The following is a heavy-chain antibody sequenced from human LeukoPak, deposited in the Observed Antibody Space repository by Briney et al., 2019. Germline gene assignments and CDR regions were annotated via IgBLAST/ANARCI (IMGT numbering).Heavy chain of an antibody. CDR3: ARAISSRWFRFFDL. V-gene: IGHV3-48*03. D-gene: IGHD6-19*01. J-gene: IGHJ2*01. CDR2: ISSGGTYI. Sequence: GGSLRLSCAASEFTFNNYEMNRVRQAPGKGLEWVSYISSGGTYIYYADSVKGRFTISRDNAKSSLYMEMNSLRAEDTAVYHCARAISSRWFRFFDLWGRGTLVTVSS. CDR1: EFTFNNYE.